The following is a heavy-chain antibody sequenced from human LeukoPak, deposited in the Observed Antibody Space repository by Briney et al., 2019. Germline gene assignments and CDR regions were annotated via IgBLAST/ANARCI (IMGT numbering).Heavy chain of an antibody. CDR2: INPNSGGT. V-gene: IGHV1-2*02. D-gene: IGHD3-10*01. CDR1: GYTFTGYY. J-gene: IGHJ4*02. CDR3: ARGVWFGELYYFDY. Sequence: ASVKVSCKASGYTFTGYYMHWVRQAPGQGLEWMGWINPNSGGTNYAQKFQGRVTMTRDTSISTAYMDLSRLRSDDTAVYYCARGVWFGELYYFDYWGQGTLVTVSS.